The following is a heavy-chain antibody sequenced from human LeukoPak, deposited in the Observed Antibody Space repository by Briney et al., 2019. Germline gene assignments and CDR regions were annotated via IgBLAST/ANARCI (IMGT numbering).Heavy chain of an antibody. J-gene: IGHJ4*02. CDR1: GGSISNYY. Sequence: SETLSLTCNVSGGSISNYYWSWIRQPPGKGLEWIGYIYYSGYTNYNPSLKSRVTISLDTSKNQFSLKMRSVTAADTAVYFCARARGTVAIDYWGQGTLVTVSS. CDR2: IYYSGYT. V-gene: IGHV4-59*12. CDR3: ARARGTVAIDY. D-gene: IGHD5-12*01.